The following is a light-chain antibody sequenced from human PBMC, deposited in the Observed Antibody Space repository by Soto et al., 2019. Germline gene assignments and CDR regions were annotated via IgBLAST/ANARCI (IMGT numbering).Light chain of an antibody. CDR1: QSISTY. Sequence: DIQMTQSPSSLSASVGDRVTITCRASQSISTYLNWYQQKAGKAPKLLIHAATSLQSGVPPRFSGSGSGTDFTLIISSLQPEDFATYYCQQTDNTPRTVGGGTRVEIK. J-gene: IGKJ4*02. CDR3: QQTDNTPRT. CDR2: AAT. V-gene: IGKV1-39*01.